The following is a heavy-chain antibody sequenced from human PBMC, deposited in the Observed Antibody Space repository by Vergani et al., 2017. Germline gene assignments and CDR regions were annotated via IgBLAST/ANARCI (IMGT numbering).Heavy chain of an antibody. Sequence: QVQLVESGGGVVQPGTSLRLSCVVSGFALNRHAMYWVRQAPGKGLEWIGKIYYDGNPSYNQSLKSRIIMSVDTSRNQFSLRLNSVTAADTAVYYCARETRQYCTSTSCLYSFDIWGQGTMVTVSS. D-gene: IGHD2-2*01. CDR1: GFALNRHA. V-gene: IGHV4/OR15-8*01. CDR2: IYYDGNP. CDR3: ARETRQYCTSTSCLYSFDI. J-gene: IGHJ3*02.